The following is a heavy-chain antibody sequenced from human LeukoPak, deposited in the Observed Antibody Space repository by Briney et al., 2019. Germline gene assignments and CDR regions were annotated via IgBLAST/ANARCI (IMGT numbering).Heavy chain of an antibody. Sequence: SQTLSLTCSVSGGSISSSAYHWSWFRQHPGKGLEWIGYIYYTGRTYYSPSLKSRVTISLDTSKNQFSLKLSSVTAADTAVYYCARDALSIAAAGTRFYFDYWGQGTLVTVSS. CDR2: IYYTGRT. D-gene: IGHD6-13*01. J-gene: IGHJ4*02. CDR1: GGSISSSAYH. CDR3: ARDALSIAAAGTRFYFDY. V-gene: IGHV4-31*03.